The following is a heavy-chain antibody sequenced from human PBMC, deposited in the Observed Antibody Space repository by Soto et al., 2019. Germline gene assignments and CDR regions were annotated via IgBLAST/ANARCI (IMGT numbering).Heavy chain of an antibody. CDR2: INPSGGTT. Sequence: ASVKVSPKASGYTFTSYDLHSLRQARGHGLEWMGIINPSGGTTTYAQKFQGRVTMTRDTSATTVYMELSSLRSEDTAVYYCARDRDVCAHCGGGTCCKNCSDPWGQGALVTVS. D-gene: IGHD2-15*01. V-gene: IGHV1-46*01. CDR3: ARDRDVCAHCGGGTCCKNCSDP. J-gene: IGHJ5*02. CDR1: GYTFTSYD.